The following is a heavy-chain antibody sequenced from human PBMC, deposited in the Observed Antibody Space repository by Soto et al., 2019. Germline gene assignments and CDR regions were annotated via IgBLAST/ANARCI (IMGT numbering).Heavy chain of an antibody. CDR3: ARGGRRSSWYSLNGHFYR. CDR2: ISYDGRSA. D-gene: IGHD6-13*01. Sequence: QVQLVDSGGGVVQPGRSLRLSCAASGFTFSSYAMHGVRSAPGKGLVWVAVISYDGRSAYYADSVKGRFTISRDNSKNTMYLQMNSRRTDDTAVFYCARGGRRSSWYSLNGHFYRWGSGTLVTVSS. V-gene: IGHV3-30*04. CDR1: GFTFSSYA. J-gene: IGHJ2*01.